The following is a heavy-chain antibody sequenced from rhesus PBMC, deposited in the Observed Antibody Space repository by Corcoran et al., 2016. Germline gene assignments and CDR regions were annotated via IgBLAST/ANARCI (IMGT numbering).Heavy chain of an antibody. CDR2: IRNKANRYTT. CDR3: TNYCDY. CDR1: GFTFSNYY. Sequence: EVQLVESGGGLVQPGGSLRLSCAASGFTFSNYYMHWVRQAQGKGLEWVGLIRNKANRYTTEYVAAVKGRVKISRDESKNTLYLQMSSLKTEDTALYYWTNYCDYGGQGVLVTVSS. V-gene: IGHV3-13*01. J-gene: IGHJ4*01.